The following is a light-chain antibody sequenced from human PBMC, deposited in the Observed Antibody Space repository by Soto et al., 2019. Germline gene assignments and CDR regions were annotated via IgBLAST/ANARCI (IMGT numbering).Light chain of an antibody. CDR1: SSDVASYNL. Sequence: QSALTQPASVSGSPGQSITISCTGTSSDVASYNLVSWYQQHPDKAPKLMIYEVNKRPSGVSNRFSGSKSGNTASLTISGLQDEDEAEYYCCSYAGSNTWVVFGGGTKLTVL. CDR3: CSYAGSNTWVV. V-gene: IGLV2-23*02. J-gene: IGLJ2*01. CDR2: EVN.